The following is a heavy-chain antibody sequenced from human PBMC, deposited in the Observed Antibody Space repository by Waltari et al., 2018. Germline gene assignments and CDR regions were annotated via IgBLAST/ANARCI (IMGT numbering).Heavy chain of an antibody. CDR3: ASQSTTLFDY. CDR2: IRQDGLDR. V-gene: IGHV3-7*01. J-gene: IGHJ4*02. CDR1: GFSLRSYW. Sequence: EVQLVESGGGLVQPGGSLRLSCSASGFSLRSYWMSWVRQAPGKGLEWVANIRQDGLDRGHGDSVKGRFIISRDNARNSVYLQMNSLTAEDTAVYYCASQSTTLFDYWGQGTLVTVSS. D-gene: IGHD2-15*01.